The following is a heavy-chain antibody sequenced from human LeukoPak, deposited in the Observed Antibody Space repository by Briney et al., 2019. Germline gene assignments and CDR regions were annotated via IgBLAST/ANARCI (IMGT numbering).Heavy chain of an antibody. D-gene: IGHD3-9*01. CDR1: GFTFSSYG. V-gene: IGHV3-30*18. Sequence: GGSLRLSCAASGFTFSSYGMHWVRQAPGKGLEWVAVISYDGGNKYYADSVKGRFTISRDNSKNTLYLQMNSLRAEDTAVYYCAKDRDILTGFDYWGQGTLVTVSS. CDR3: AKDRDILTGFDY. J-gene: IGHJ4*02. CDR2: ISYDGGNK.